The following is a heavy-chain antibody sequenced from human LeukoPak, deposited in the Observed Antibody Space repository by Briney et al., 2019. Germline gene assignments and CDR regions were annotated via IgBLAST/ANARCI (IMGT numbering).Heavy chain of an antibody. CDR1: GGSISSYY. D-gene: IGHD6-13*01. V-gene: IGHV4-59*01. CDR3: ARGVYIAAAQYGY. Sequence: KPSETLSLTCTVSGGSISSYYWSWIRQPPGKGLEWIGNIYYSGTTNYNPSLKSRVTISVDTSKNQFSLKLSSVTAVDTAVYYCARGVYIAAAQYGYWGQGTLVTVSS. J-gene: IGHJ4*02. CDR2: IYYSGTT.